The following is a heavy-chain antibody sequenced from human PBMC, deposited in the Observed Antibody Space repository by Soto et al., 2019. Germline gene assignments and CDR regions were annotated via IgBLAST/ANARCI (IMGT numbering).Heavy chain of an antibody. CDR3: ARDRYCSSTSCPSGAFDI. Sequence: EVQLVESGGGLVQPGGSLRLSCAASGFTFSSYSMNWVRQAPGKGLEWFSYISSSSSTIYYADSVKGRFTISRDNAKNSLYLQMNSLGAEDTAVYYCARDRYCSSTSCPSGAFDIWGQGTMVTVSS. D-gene: IGHD2-2*01. J-gene: IGHJ3*02. CDR1: GFTFSSYS. V-gene: IGHV3-48*01. CDR2: ISSSSSTI.